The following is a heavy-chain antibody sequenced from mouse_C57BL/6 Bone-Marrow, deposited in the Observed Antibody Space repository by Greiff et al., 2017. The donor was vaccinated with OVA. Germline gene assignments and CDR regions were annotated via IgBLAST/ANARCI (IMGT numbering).Heavy chain of an antibody. Sequence: VQLQQSGAELVRPGASVKLSCTASGFTITAYYMHWVKQRPEQGLEWIGRIDPEDGDTEYAPKFQGKATMTADTSSNTAYLQLSSLTSEDTAVYYCTPFDYFDYWGQGTTLTVSS. V-gene: IGHV14-1*01. CDR2: IDPEDGDT. J-gene: IGHJ2*01. CDR3: TPFDYFDY. CDR1: GFTITAYY.